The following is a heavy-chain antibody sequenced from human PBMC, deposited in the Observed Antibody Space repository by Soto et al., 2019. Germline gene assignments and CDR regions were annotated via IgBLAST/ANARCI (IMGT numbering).Heavy chain of an antibody. D-gene: IGHD3-22*01. CDR3: ARDRRYYYDSSGYLPSPFSQWGYYYGMDV. CDR1: GYTFTSYY. Sequence: ASVKVSCKASGYTFTSYYMHWVRQAPGQGLEWMGIINPSGGSTSYAQKFQGRVTMTRDTSTSTVYMELSSLRSEDTAVYYCARDRRYYYDSSGYLPSPFSQWGYYYGMDVWGQGTTGTVSS. J-gene: IGHJ6*02. V-gene: IGHV1-46*01. CDR2: INPSGGST.